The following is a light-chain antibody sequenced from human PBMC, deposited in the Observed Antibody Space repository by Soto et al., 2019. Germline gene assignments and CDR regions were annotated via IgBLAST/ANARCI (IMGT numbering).Light chain of an antibody. Sequence: EFVFTQSPGTLSLSPGERVTLSCSASQTVRNNYLAWYQQKPGQAPRLLIYDASSRATGIPDRFSGGGSGTDFTLTISRLEPEDFAVYYCQQFSSYPLTFGGGTRLEIK. J-gene: IGKJ5*01. CDR3: QQFSSYPLT. CDR1: QTVRNNY. CDR2: DAS. V-gene: IGKV3-20*01.